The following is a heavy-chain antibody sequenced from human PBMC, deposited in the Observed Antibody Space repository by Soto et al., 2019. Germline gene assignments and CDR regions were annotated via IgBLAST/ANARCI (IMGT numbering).Heavy chain of an antibody. Sequence: PGESLKISCKGSGYSFTSYWIGWVRQMPGKGLECMGIIYPGDSDTRYSPSFQGQVTISADKSISTAYLQWSSLKASDTAMYYCARRWDGYNRPGAFDIWGQGTMVTVSS. CDR1: GYSFTSYW. CDR2: IYPGDSDT. CDR3: ARRWDGYNRPGAFDI. V-gene: IGHV5-51*01. D-gene: IGHD5-12*01. J-gene: IGHJ3*02.